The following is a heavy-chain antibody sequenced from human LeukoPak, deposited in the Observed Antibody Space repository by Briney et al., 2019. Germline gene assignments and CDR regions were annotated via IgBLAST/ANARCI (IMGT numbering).Heavy chain of an antibody. Sequence: SETLSLTCAVYGGSFSGYYCSWIRQPPGKGLEWIGEINHSGSTNYNPSLKRRVTISVDTSKNQFSLKLSSVTAADTAVYYCARGRGLYYYGSGSDYWGQGNLVTVSS. CDR1: GGSFSGYY. CDR2: INHSGST. J-gene: IGHJ4*02. D-gene: IGHD3-10*01. CDR3: ARGRGLYYYGSGSDY. V-gene: IGHV4-34*01.